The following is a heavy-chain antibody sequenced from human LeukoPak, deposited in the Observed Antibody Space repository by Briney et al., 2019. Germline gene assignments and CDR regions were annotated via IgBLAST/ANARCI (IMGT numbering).Heavy chain of an antibody. Sequence: GASVKVSCKVSGYTLTELSMHWVRQAPGKGLEWMGGFDPEDGETIYAQKFQGRVTMTEDTSTDTAYMELSSLRSEDTAVYYCATGICSSTSCYYYYYMDVWGKGTTVTVSS. CDR1: GYTLTELS. CDR2: FDPEDGET. J-gene: IGHJ6*03. D-gene: IGHD2-2*01. CDR3: ATGICSSTSCYYYYYMDV. V-gene: IGHV1-24*01.